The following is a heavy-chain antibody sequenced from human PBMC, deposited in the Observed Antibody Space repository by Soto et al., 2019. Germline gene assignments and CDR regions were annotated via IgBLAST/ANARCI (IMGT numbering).Heavy chain of an antibody. CDR2: IYYSGST. D-gene: IGHD6-13*01. V-gene: IGHV4-59*08. Sequence: SETLSLTCTVAGGSISSYYWSWIRQPPGKGLEWIGYIYYSGSTNYNPSLKSRVTISVDTSKNQFSLKLSSVTAADTAVYYCARHAVSSSWPFDYWGQGTLVTVSS. J-gene: IGHJ4*02. CDR3: ARHAVSSSWPFDY. CDR1: GGSISSYY.